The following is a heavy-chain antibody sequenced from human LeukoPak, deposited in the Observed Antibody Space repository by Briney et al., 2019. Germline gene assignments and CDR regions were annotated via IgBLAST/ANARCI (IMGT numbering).Heavy chain of an antibody. Sequence: PGGSLRLSCAASGFTFSSYWTSWVRQAPGKGLEWVANIKQDGSEKYYVDSVKGRFTISGDNAKNSLYLQMDSLRDEDTAVYYCARDGSGSVSFDYWGQGTLVTVSS. CDR3: ARDGSGSVSFDY. J-gene: IGHJ4*02. V-gene: IGHV3-7*03. CDR1: GFTFSSYW. CDR2: IKQDGSEK. D-gene: IGHD3-22*01.